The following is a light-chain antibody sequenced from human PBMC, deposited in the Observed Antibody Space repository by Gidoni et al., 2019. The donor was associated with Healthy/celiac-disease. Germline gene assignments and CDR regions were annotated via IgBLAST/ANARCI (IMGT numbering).Light chain of an antibody. Sequence: DIQMTQSPSSLSASVGDRVTITCRASQSISSYLNWYQQKPGKAPKLLIYAASSLQSGVPSRFSGRASGTDFPLTISRLQAEDFATYYCQQSYSTPITFGQGTRLEIK. CDR2: AAS. J-gene: IGKJ5*01. CDR3: QQSYSTPIT. CDR1: QSISSY. V-gene: IGKV1-39*01.